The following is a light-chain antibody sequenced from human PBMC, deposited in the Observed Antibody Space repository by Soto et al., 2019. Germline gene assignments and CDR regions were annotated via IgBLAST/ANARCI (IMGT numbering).Light chain of an antibody. J-gene: IGKJ1*01. Sequence: DVHITPGPSSRSASVGTRVTITCQASQHIRDHLNWYQQKPGKPPKLLIYDASNLQTGVPSRFSGSGSGTDFTFTISSLQPEDIATYFCHQYDNISPTFGQGSKVDIK. V-gene: IGKV1-33*01. CDR3: HQYDNISPT. CDR1: QHIRDH. CDR2: DAS.